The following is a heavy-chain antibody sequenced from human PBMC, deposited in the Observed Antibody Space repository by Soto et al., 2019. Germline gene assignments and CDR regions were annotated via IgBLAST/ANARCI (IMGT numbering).Heavy chain of an antibody. CDR2: IYYSGST. J-gene: IGHJ6*02. CDR1: CGSIISGGYY. CDR3: ARDLYGDYYYYGMDV. D-gene: IGHD4-17*01. Sequence: PSETLSLTCTFSCGSIISGGYYWSWIRQHPGKGLEWIGYIYYSGSTYYNPSLKSRVTISVDTSKNQFSLKLSSVTAADTAVYYCARDLYGDYYYYGMDVWGQGTTVTVSS. V-gene: IGHV4-31*03.